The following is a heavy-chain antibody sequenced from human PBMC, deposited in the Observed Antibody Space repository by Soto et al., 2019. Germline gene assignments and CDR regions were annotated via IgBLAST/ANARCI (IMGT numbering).Heavy chain of an antibody. J-gene: IGHJ4*02. CDR2: INPSGGYT. CDR3: ATGGSSGYSQFDY. CDR1: GYTFSSYY. Sequence: GASVKVSCKASGYTFSSYYMNWVRQAPGQGLEWLGIINPSGGYTTYAQRFLGRVTMTEDTSTDTAYMELSSLRSEDTAVYYCATGGSSGYSQFDYWGQGTLVTAPQ. V-gene: IGHV1-46*01. D-gene: IGHD3-22*01.